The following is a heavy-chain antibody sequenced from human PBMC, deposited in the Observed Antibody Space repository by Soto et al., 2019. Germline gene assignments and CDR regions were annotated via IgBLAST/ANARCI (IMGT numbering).Heavy chain of an antibody. CDR1: GFSFSNYA. CDR2: ISGSGGSA. Sequence: PSETLSLSCAASGFSFSNYAMNWVRQAPGKGLEWVSVISGSGGSASYADSVQGRFTISRDNSNNTLYLQMNSLRAEDTAIYSCVREASGWYSRGSFDFWGRGTMVTVSS. D-gene: IGHD6-19*01. V-gene: IGHV3-23*01. J-gene: IGHJ3*01. CDR3: VREASGWYSRGSFDF.